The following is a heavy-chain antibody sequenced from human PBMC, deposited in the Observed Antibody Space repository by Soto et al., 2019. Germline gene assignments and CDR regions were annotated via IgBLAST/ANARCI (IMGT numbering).Heavy chain of an antibody. Sequence: QVQLVESGGGVVQPGRSLRLSCAASGFTFSSYGMHWVRQAPGKGLEWVVVIWYDGSNKYYSDSVKGRFTISRDNSKNTLYLQMNSLRAEDTAVYYCARDSYYYGSGSTRDAFDIWGQGTMVTVSS. V-gene: IGHV3-33*01. J-gene: IGHJ3*02. D-gene: IGHD3-10*01. CDR1: GFTFSSYG. CDR3: ARDSYYYGSGSTRDAFDI. CDR2: IWYDGSNK.